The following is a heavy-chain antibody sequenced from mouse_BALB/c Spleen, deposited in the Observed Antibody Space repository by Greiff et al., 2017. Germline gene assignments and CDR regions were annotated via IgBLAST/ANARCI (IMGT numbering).Heavy chain of an antibody. Sequence: VQLKQSGAELVKPGASVKLSCTASGFNIKDTYMHWVKQRPEQGLEWIGRIDPANGNTKYDPKFQGKATITADTSSNTAYLQLSSLTSEDTAVYYCARAYYYGSSLFDYWGQGTTLTVSS. CDR2: IDPANGNT. J-gene: IGHJ2*01. CDR3: ARAYYYGSSLFDY. V-gene: IGHV14-3*02. D-gene: IGHD1-1*01. CDR1: GFNIKDTY.